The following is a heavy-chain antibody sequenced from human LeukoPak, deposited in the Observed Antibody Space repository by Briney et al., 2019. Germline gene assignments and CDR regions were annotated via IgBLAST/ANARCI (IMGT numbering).Heavy chain of an antibody. CDR3: ARDAAIFDSSGYYFLW. D-gene: IGHD3-22*01. CDR2: ISAYNGNT. CDR1: GYTFTSYG. J-gene: IGHJ4*02. V-gene: IGHV1-18*01. Sequence: ASVKVSCKASGYTFTSYGISWVRQAPGQGLEWMGWISAYNGNTNYAQKLQGRVTMTTDTSTSTAYLELTSLRSEDTAIYYCARDAAIFDSSGYYFLWWGQGALVTVSS.